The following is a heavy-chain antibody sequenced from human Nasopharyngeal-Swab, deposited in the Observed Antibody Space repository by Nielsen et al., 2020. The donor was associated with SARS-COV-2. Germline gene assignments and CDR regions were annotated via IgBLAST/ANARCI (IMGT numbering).Heavy chain of an antibody. J-gene: IGHJ4*02. Sequence: SETLSLTCTVSGGSISSYYWSWIRQPPGKGLEWIGYIYYSGSTNYNPSLKSRVTISVDTSKNQFSLKLSSVTAADTAVYYCAREDPIAVVGNLDYWGQGTLVTVSS. D-gene: IGHD6-19*01. CDR1: GGSISSYY. CDR3: AREDPIAVVGNLDY. V-gene: IGHV4-59*01. CDR2: IYYSGST.